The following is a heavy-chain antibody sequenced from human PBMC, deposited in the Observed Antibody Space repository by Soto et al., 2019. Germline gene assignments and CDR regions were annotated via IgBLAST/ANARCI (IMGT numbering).Heavy chain of an antibody. Sequence: QVQLVESGGGVVQPGRSPRLSCAASGFTFSSYGMHWVRQAPGKGLEWVAVIWYDGSNKYNADSVKGRFTISRDNSKNTLYLQMNSLRAEDTAVYYCAREFWSGPFDYWGQGTLVTVSS. V-gene: IGHV3-33*01. J-gene: IGHJ4*02. CDR1: GFTFSSYG. CDR3: AREFWSGPFDY. D-gene: IGHD3-3*01. CDR2: IWYDGSNK.